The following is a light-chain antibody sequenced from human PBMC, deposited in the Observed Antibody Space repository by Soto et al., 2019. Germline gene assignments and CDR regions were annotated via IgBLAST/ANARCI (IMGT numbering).Light chain of an antibody. CDR3: QQYDNWPLT. Sequence: EIVMTQSPATLSVSPGERVTLSCRASQSVRSNLAWYQQKTGQTPRLLMHGASTRATGIPARFTGSGSGTEFTLTISSLQSEDFAVYYCQQYDNWPLTFGGGTKVDIK. J-gene: IGKJ4*01. CDR2: GAS. V-gene: IGKV3-15*01. CDR1: QSVRSN.